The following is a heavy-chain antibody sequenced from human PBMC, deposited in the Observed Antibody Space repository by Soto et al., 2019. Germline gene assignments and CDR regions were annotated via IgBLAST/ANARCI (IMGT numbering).Heavy chain of an antibody. J-gene: IGHJ5*02. CDR2: ISSSSSYI. D-gene: IGHD1-26*01. CDR1: GFTFSSYS. V-gene: IGHV3-21*01. Sequence: VGSLRLSCAASGFTFSSYSMNWVRQAPGKGLEWVSSISSSSSYIYYADSVKGRFTISRDNAKNSLYLQMNSLRAEDTAVYYCARGVGATTYNWFDPWGQGTLVTVSS. CDR3: ARGVGATTYNWFDP.